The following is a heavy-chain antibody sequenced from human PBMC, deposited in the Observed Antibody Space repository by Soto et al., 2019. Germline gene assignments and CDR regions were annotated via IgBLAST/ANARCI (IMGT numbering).Heavy chain of an antibody. CDR3: ARDTPHRRDSSEIDP. J-gene: IGHJ5*02. D-gene: IGHD3-22*01. Sequence: QVQLVQSGAEVKKPGASVKVSCKTSGYSFTTYGISWVRQAPGQGLEWMGWISSYNGKTNYAQKHQGRLTMTTDTSTRTVYMELRSLTSEDTAVYYCARDTPHRRDSSEIDPWGQGTLVTVSS. CDR1: GYSFTTYG. V-gene: IGHV1-18*01. CDR2: ISSYNGKT.